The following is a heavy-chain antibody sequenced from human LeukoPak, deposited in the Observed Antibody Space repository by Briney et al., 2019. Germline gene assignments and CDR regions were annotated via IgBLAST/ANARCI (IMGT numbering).Heavy chain of an antibody. CDR3: ARDFTDSGSSLVYYYYMDV. V-gene: IGHV4-4*07. Sequence: SETLSLTCTVSGGSISTYYWSWIRQPAGKGLEWIGRIYSSGSTNYNPSLKSRVTMSVDTSKKQFSLKLSSVTAADTAVYYCARDFTDSGSSLVYYYYMDVWGKGTTVTVSS. CDR1: GGSISTYY. CDR2: IYSSGST. D-gene: IGHD1-26*01. J-gene: IGHJ6*03.